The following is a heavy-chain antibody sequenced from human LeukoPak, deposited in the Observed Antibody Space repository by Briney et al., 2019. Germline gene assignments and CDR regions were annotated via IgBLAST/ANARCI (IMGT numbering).Heavy chain of an antibody. CDR3: ASLGAYFDY. J-gene: IGHJ4*02. CDR1: GGSISSYY. CDR2: IYYSGST. Sequence: SETLSLTCTVSGGSISSYYWSWIRQPPGKGLEWIGYIYYSGSTNYNPSLKSRVTISVDTSKNQFSLKLSSVTTADTAVYYCASLGAYFDYWGQGTLVTVSS. V-gene: IGHV4-59*01. D-gene: IGHD1-26*01.